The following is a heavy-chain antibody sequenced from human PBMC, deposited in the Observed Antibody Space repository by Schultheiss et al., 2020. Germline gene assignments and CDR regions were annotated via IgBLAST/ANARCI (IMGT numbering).Heavy chain of an antibody. Sequence: SETLSLTCTVSGGSISSGDYYWSWIRQHPGKGLEWIGYIYYSGSTYYNPSLKSRVTISVDTSKNQFSLKLSSVTAADTAVYYCARQLSNYDYVWGSYRLGLYYFDYWGQGTLVTVSS. D-gene: IGHD3-16*02. CDR2: IYYSGST. CDR3: ARQLSNYDYVWGSYRLGLYYFDY. V-gene: IGHV4-30-4*08. CDR1: GGSISSGDYY. J-gene: IGHJ4*02.